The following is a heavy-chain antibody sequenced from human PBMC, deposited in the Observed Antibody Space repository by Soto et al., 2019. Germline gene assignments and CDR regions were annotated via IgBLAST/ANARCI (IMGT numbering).Heavy chain of an antibody. CDR3: ARDGGTTTYGMDV. Sequence: LRLSCAASGFTVSSNYMSWVRQAPGKGLEWVAVISYDGSNKYYADSVKGRFTISRDNSKNTLYLQMNSLRAKDTAVYYCARDGGTTTYGMDVWGQGTTVTVSS. J-gene: IGHJ6*02. V-gene: IGHV3-30-3*01. CDR2: ISYDGSNK. CDR1: GFTVSSNY. D-gene: IGHD4-17*01.